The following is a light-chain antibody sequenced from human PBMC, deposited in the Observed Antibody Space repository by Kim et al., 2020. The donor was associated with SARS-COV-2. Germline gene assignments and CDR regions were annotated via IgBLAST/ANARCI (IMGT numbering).Light chain of an antibody. CDR3: QQSYRAPVT. V-gene: IGKV1-39*01. J-gene: IGKJ5*01. CDR1: QTISVY. Sequence: ASVEDRVTITCRTSQTISVYLNWYQQRPGKAPNLLIHSASSLQSGVPSRFSGSGSGTYFTLTISSLQPEDSATYYCQQSYRAPVTFGQGTRLEIK. CDR2: SAS.